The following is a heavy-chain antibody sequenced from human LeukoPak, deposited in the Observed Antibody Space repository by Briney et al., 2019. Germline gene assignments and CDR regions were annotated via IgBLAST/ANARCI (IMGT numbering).Heavy chain of an antibody. CDR1: GASISSHY. V-gene: IGHV4-59*11. CDR2: MFYSGST. CDR3: ARGDQGYSSQFDY. Sequence: SETLSLTCTVSGASISSHYWSWIRQPPGKGLEWIGHMFYSGSTYYNPSLKSRVMVSVDRSKNQFSLELSSVSAADTAVYYCARGDQGYSSQFDYWGQGTLVTVSS. D-gene: IGHD6-19*01. J-gene: IGHJ4*02.